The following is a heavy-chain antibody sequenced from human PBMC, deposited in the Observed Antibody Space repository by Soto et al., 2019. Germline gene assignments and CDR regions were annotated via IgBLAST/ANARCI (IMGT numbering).Heavy chain of an antibody. D-gene: IGHD6-6*01. Sequence: VGSLRLSCAGSGFTFSNYAMSWVRQAPGKGLEWVSAISSAVNTYYADSVKGRFTISRDNSKNTLSLQMNSLRAEDTAVYYCAKQVRDGTSSPYYFDYWGQGTLVTVPQ. CDR1: GFTFSNYA. V-gene: IGHV3-23*01. CDR3: AKQVRDGTSSPYYFDY. J-gene: IGHJ4*02. CDR2: ISSAVNT.